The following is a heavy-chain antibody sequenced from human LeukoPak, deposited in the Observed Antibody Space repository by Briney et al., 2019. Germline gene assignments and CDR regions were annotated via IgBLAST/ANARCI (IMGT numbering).Heavy chain of an antibody. Sequence: GGSLRLSCAASGFTFSSYSINWVRQAPGKGLEWVSCISSTSSFIYYADSVKGRFTISRDNAKNSLYLQMNSLRAEDTAVYYCAREIVAVAGFPTYFDYWGQGTLVTVSS. D-gene: IGHD6-19*01. V-gene: IGHV3-21*01. J-gene: IGHJ4*02. CDR2: ISSTSSFI. CDR3: AREIVAVAGFPTYFDY. CDR1: GFTFSSYS.